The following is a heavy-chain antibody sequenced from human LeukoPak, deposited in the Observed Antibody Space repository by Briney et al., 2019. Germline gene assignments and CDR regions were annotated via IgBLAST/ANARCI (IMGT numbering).Heavy chain of an antibody. CDR2: IYPGDSDT. J-gene: IGHJ6*02. V-gene: IGHV5-51*01. CDR1: GYSFTSCW. D-gene: IGHD6-13*01. CDR3: ARHSGYSSSWYQPYYYGMDV. Sequence: GESLKISCKGSGYSFTSCWIGWVRQMPGKGLEWMGIIYPGDSDTRYSPSFQGQVTISADKSISTAYLQWSSLKASDTAMYYCARHSGYSSSWYQPYYYGMDVWGQGTTVTVSS.